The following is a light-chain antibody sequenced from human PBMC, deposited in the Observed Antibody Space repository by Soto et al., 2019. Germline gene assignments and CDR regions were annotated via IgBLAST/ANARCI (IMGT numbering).Light chain of an antibody. CDR2: KAS. CDR1: QSISSW. CDR3: QHDNSYPLT. Sequence: DIQMTQSPSTLSASVGDRVTITCRASQSISSWLAWYQQKPGKAPKLLMYKASSLESGVPSRFSGSGSGTEFTLTISSLQPDDWATDDCQHDNSYPLTFGGGTQVEIK. J-gene: IGKJ4*01. V-gene: IGKV1-5*03.